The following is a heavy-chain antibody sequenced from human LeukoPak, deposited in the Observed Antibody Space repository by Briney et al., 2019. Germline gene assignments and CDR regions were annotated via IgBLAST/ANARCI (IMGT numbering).Heavy chain of an antibody. CDR2: IYHSGST. J-gene: IGHJ6*03. V-gene: IGHV4-38-2*02. CDR3: AGTTYYYDSSGYSGEYYYYMDV. Sequence: PSETLSLTCTVSGYSISSGYYWGWIRPPPGKGLEWIGSIYHSGSTYYNPSLKSRVTISVDTSKNQFSLKLSSVTAADTAVYYCAGTTYYYDSSGYSGEYYYYMDVWGKGTTVTVSS. D-gene: IGHD3-22*01. CDR1: GYSISSGYY.